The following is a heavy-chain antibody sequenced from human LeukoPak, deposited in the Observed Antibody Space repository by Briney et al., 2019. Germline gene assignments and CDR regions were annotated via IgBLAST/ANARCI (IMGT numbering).Heavy chain of an antibody. CDR2: IIPIFGTA. J-gene: IGHJ6*03. CDR3: ARELAVADYYYYYYMDV. V-gene: IGHV1-69*06. CDR1: GYTYTGYY. Sequence: GASVKASCKASGYTYTGYYMHWVRQAPGQGLEWMGGIIPIFGTANYAQKFQGRVTITADKSTSTAYMELSSLRSEDTAVYYCARELAVADYYYYYYMDVWGKGTTVTVSS. D-gene: IGHD6-19*01.